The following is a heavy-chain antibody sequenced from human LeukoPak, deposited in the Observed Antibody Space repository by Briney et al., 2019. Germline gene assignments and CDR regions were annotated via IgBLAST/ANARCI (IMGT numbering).Heavy chain of an antibody. CDR2: INPSSGGT. Sequence: AXVKVSCKASGYTFTGYYMHWVRQAPGQGLEWMGRINPSSGGTNYAQKFQGRVTMTRDTSISTAYMELSRLRSDDTAVYYCARAIAARVGIDYWGQGTLVTVSS. CDR1: GYTFTGYY. J-gene: IGHJ4*02. CDR3: ARAIAARVGIDY. V-gene: IGHV1-2*06. D-gene: IGHD6-6*01.